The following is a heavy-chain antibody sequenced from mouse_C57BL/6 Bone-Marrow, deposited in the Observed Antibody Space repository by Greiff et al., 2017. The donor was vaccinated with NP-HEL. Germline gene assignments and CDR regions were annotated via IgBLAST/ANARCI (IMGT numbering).Heavy chain of an antibody. V-gene: IGHV1-5*01. CDR3: TSYYYGRVAKYY. CDR2: IYPGNSDT. J-gene: IGHJ4*01. CDR1: GYTFTSYW. Sequence: EVQLQQSGTVLARPGASVKMSCKTSGYTFTSYWMHWVKQRPGQGLEWIGAIYPGNSDTSYNQKFKGKAKLTAVTSASTAYMELSCLTNEDSAVYYCTSYYYGRVAKYYWGQGTSVTASS. D-gene: IGHD1-1*01.